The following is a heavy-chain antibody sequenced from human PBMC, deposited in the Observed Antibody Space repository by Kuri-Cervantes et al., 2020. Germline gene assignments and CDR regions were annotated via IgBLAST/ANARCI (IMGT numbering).Heavy chain of an antibody. CDR1: GFTFDDYA. J-gene: IGHJ6*03. CDR3: AKEASIAVAGLPDYYYYMDV. V-gene: IGHV3-9*01. CDR2: ISWNSGSI. D-gene: IGHD6-19*01. Sequence: SLKISCAASGFTFDDYAMHWVRQASGKGLEWVSGISWNSGSIGYADSVKGRFTLSRDNAKNSLYLQMNSLRAEDTAVYYCAKEASIAVAGLPDYYYYMDVWGKGTTVTVSS.